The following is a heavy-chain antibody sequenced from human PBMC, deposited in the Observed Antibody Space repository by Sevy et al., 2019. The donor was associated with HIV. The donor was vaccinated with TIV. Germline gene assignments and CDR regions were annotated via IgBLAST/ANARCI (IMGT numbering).Heavy chain of an antibody. V-gene: IGHV1-2*02. Sequence: ASVKVSCKASGYTFTGYYIHWVRQAPGQGLEWMGWINPNSGGTNYAQKFQGRVTMTRDTSISTAYMELSRLRSDDTAVYYCARLPLEWLLSYYYGMDVWGQGTTVTVSS. CDR3: ARLPLEWLLSYYYGMDV. J-gene: IGHJ6*02. CDR1: GYTFTGYY. D-gene: IGHD3-3*01. CDR2: INPNSGGT.